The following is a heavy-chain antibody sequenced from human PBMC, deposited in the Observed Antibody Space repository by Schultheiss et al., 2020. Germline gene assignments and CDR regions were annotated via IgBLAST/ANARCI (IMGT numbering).Heavy chain of an antibody. D-gene: IGHD5-18*01. CDR2: IYSSGST. Sequence: SATLALTCTVSGGSTSNYYWTWIRQPAGKGLEWIGQIYSSGSTNYNSSLNSRITMSIDTSKNQFSLKLSSVTAADTAVYYCARTDTAMVMGPWGPGTLVTVPS. V-gene: IGHV4-4*07. CDR3: ARTDTAMVMGP. J-gene: IGHJ5*02. CDR1: GGSTSNYY.